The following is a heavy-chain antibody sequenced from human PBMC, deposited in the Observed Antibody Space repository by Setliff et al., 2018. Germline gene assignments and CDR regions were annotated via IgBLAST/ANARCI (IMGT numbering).Heavy chain of an antibody. CDR1: GFTFSSCA. CDR3: ARDRLRSDSPWGYFDY. V-gene: IGHV3-30*04. Sequence: PGGSLRLSCAASGFTFSSCAMHWVRQAPGKGLEWVAVISYDGSNKYYADSVKGRFTISRDNSKNTLYLQMNSLRAEDTAVYYCARDRLRSDSPWGYFDYWGQGTLVTVSS. D-gene: IGHD3-16*01. CDR2: ISYDGSNK. J-gene: IGHJ4*02.